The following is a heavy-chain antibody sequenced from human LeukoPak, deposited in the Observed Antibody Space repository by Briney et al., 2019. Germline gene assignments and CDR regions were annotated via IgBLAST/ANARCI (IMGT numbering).Heavy chain of an antibody. CDR1: GFTFSDYY. CDR2: ISSSGSTI. CDR3: ARDLEVVAATGYFDY. J-gene: IGHJ4*02. D-gene: IGHD2-15*01. Sequence: GGSLRLSCAASGFTFSDYYMSWTRQAPGKGLEWVSYISSSGSTIYYADSVKGRFTISRDNAKNSLYLQMNSLRAEDTAVYYCARDLEVVAATGYFDYWGQGTLVTVSS. V-gene: IGHV3-11*04.